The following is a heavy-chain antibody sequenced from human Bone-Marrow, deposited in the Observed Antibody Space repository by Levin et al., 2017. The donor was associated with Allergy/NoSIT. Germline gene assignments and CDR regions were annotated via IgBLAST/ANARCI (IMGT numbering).Heavy chain of an antibody. CDR1: PGSVSDYY. D-gene: IGHD2-21*01. CDR2: IHISQGA. J-gene: IGHJ5*02. Sequence: KSSETLSLICNVSPGSVSDYYWTWIRQPSGKGLEWLGRIHISQGAIYNPSLRSRLSMSLDTSESHLSLNLRSVTAADTALYFCARSDPRSPVKAFDLWGQGMLVTVSS. CDR3: ARSDPRSPVKAFDL. V-gene: IGHV4-4*07.